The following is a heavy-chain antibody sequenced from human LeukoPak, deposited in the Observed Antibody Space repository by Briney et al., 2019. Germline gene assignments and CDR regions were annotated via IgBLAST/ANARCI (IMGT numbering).Heavy chain of an antibody. D-gene: IGHD6-19*01. CDR2: ISGSGGST. J-gene: IGHJ4*02. Sequence: GGSLRLSCAASGFTFSSYAMSWVRQAPGKGLEWVSAISGSGGSTYYADSVKGRFTISSDNSKNTLYLQMNSLRAEDTAVYYCATMGIAVVNSFDYWGQGTLVTVSS. CDR1: GFTFSSYA. V-gene: IGHV3-23*01. CDR3: ATMGIAVVNSFDY.